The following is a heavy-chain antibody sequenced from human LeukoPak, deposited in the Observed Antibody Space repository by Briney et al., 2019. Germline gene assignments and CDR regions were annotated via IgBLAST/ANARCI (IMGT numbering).Heavy chain of an antibody. CDR1: GYTLTGYY. V-gene: IGHV1-2*02. Sequence: ASVRVSCKASGYTLTGYYMHWVRQAPGQGLEWMGWINPNSGGTNYAQKFQGRVTMTRDTSISTAYMELSRLRSDDTAVYYCATDYCSSTSCHVWGQGTLVTVSS. CDR2: INPNSGGT. J-gene: IGHJ4*02. D-gene: IGHD2-2*01. CDR3: ATDYCSSTSCHV.